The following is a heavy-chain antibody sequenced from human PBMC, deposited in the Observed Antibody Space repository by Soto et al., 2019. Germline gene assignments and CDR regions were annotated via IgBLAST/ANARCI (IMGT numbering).Heavy chain of an antibody. J-gene: IGHJ4*02. V-gene: IGHV4-59*01. Sequence: QVQLQESGPGLVKPSETLSLTCTVSGGSISSYCWSWIRQPPGKGLEWIGYIYYSGSTNYNPSLKSRVTISVDTSKNQFSLKLSSVTAADTAVYYCARGMAAPDYWGQGTLVTVSS. CDR1: GGSISSYC. CDR2: IYYSGST. D-gene: IGHD6-19*01. CDR3: ARGMAAPDY.